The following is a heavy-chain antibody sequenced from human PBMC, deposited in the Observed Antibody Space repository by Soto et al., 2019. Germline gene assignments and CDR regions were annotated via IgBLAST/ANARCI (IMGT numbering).Heavy chain of an antibody. CDR2: ISYDGSDK. J-gene: IGHJ4*02. CDR3: ARDSEVAASDY. D-gene: IGHD6-19*01. V-gene: IGHV3-30-3*01. CDR1: GFTFSSYA. Sequence: GGSLRLSCAASGFTFSSYAMHWVRQAPGKGLEWVALISYDGSDKDYADSVKGRFTISTDTSTSTAYMELRSLRSDDTAVYYCARDSEVAASDYWGQGTLVTVSS.